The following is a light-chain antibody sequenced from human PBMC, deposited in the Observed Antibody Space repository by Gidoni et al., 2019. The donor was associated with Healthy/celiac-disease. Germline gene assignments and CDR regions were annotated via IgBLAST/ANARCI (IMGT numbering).Light chain of an antibody. V-gene: IGLV2-14*01. CDR3: SSYTSSSTLGGV. CDR2: DVS. Sequence: QSALTQPASVSVSPGQSITISCTGTSSDVGGSNYVSWYQQHPGKAPKLMIDDVSNRPSGVANRFSGSKSGNTASLTISGLQAEDEADYYCSSYTSSSTLGGVFGGGTKLTVL. CDR1: SSDVGGSNY. J-gene: IGLJ2*01.